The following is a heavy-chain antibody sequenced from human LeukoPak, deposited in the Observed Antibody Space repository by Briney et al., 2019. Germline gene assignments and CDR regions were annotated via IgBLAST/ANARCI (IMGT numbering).Heavy chain of an antibody. D-gene: IGHD3-10*01. CDR2: ISYDGNNE. J-gene: IGHJ4*02. CDR1: GFSFSTYA. V-gene: IGHV3-30-3*02. Sequence: GGSLRLSCAASGFSFSTYAMHWVRQAPGKGLEWVAVISYDGNNEFYADSVKGRFTISRDNSKNTLYLQMSSLRAEDTALYYCAKDGRSWFFDYWGQGTLVTVSS. CDR3: AKDGRSWFFDY.